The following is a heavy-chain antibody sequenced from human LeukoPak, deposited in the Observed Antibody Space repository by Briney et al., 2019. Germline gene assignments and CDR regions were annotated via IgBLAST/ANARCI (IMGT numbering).Heavy chain of an antibody. V-gene: IGHV3-48*03. Sequence: GGSLRLSCAASGFTFSSYEMNWVRQAPGKGLEWVSYISSSGSTIYYADSVRGRFTISRDNAKNSLYLQMNSLRAEDTAVYYCARDWKGIDYWGQGTLVTVSS. CDR1: GFTFSSYE. CDR3: ARDWKGIDY. CDR2: ISSSGSTI. J-gene: IGHJ4*02. D-gene: IGHD1-1*01.